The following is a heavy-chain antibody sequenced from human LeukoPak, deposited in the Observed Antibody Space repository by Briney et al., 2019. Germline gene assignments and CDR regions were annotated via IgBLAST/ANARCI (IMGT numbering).Heavy chain of an antibody. Sequence: SETLSLTCTVSGGSISSYYWSWIRQPPGKGLEWIGYIYYSGSTNYNPSLKSRVTISVDTSKNQFSLKLSSVTAADTAVYYCARAQLPYDILTGYYPPYMDVWGRGTTVTVSS. J-gene: IGHJ6*03. CDR2: IYYSGST. CDR3: ARAQLPYDILTGYYPPYMDV. V-gene: IGHV4-59*01. D-gene: IGHD3-9*01. CDR1: GGSISSYY.